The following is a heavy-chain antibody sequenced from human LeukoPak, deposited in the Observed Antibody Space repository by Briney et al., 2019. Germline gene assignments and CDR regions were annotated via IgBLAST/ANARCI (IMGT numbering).Heavy chain of an antibody. Sequence: GGSLRLSCAASGFTFSSYAMHWVRQAPGKGLEYVSAISSNGGSTYYANSVKGRFTISRDNSKNMVWLQINSPTAEDTATYYCAKDGNWARFEDWGQGTLVTVSS. CDR3: AKDGNWARFED. CDR2: ISSNGGST. J-gene: IGHJ4*02. CDR1: GFTFSSYA. D-gene: IGHD7-27*01. V-gene: IGHV3-64*01.